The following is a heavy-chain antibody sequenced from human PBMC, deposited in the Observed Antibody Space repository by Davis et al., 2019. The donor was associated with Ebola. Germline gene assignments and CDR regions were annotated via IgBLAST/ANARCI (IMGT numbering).Heavy chain of an antibody. J-gene: IGHJ4*02. CDR3: VTMAAF. Sequence: PGGSLRLSCAASGFPLSQAWLNWVRQAPGKGLEWVGRIKSKNDGETTDYAAPVRGRFTMSRDDSKNTLFLQMDSLKTEDTGIYFCVTMAAFWGQGTLVTVSS. CDR2: IKSKNDGETT. V-gene: IGHV3-15*07. D-gene: IGHD5-24*01. CDR1: GFPLSQAW.